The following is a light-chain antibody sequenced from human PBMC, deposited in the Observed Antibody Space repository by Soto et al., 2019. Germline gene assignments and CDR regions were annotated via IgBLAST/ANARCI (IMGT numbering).Light chain of an antibody. CDR1: HSVSSN. CDR2: GAS. J-gene: IGKJ5*01. CDR3: QQYNNWPRT. V-gene: IGKV3D-15*01. Sequence: IVMTQSPGTLSVSPGERATLSCRASHSVSSNLAWYQQKPGQAPRLLIYGASTRATGIPARFSGSGSGTEFTLTISSLQSEDFAVYYCQQYNNWPRTFGQGTRLEIK.